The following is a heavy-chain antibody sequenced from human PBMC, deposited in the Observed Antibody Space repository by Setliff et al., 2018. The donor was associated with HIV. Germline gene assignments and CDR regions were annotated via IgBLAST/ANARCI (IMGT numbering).Heavy chain of an antibody. CDR3: VRVVTIFSTGPHFDP. CDR1: GFTFSNNW. D-gene: IGHD3-3*01. CDR2: ISPDGSST. J-gene: IGHJ5*02. V-gene: IGHV3-74*03. Sequence: GGSLRLSCAASGFTFSNNWIHWVRQTAEKGLVWVSRISPDGSSTMYADPVKGRFTISRDNAKNTVYLQMNSLRAEDTAVYYCVRVVTIFSTGPHFDPWGQGTLVTVSS.